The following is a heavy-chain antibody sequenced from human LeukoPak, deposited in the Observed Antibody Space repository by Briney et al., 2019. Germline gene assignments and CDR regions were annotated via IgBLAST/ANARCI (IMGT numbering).Heavy chain of an antibody. CDR3: ARGDSGSYYFDY. CDR2: ISSSGSTI. CDR1: GFTFSSYE. D-gene: IGHD1-26*01. Sequence: GGSLRLSCAASGFTFSSYEMNWVRQAPGKGLEWVSYISSSGSTIYYADSVKGRFTISRDNAKNSLYLPMNSLRAEDTAVYYCARGDSGSYYFDYWGQGTLVTVSS. J-gene: IGHJ4*02. V-gene: IGHV3-48*03.